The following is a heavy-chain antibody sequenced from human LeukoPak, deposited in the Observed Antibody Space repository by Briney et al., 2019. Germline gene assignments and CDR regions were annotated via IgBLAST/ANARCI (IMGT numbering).Heavy chain of an antibody. CDR1: GFTFSIYE. J-gene: IGHJ4*02. CDR3: ARGLRFDY. CDR2: IGTSDDTV. V-gene: IGHV3-48*03. Sequence: GGSLRLSCAASGFTFSIYEMNWVRQAPGKGLEWLSYIGTSDDTVYYADSVKGRFTISRDNSKNSVFLQMKSLRGEDTARYYCARGLRFDYWGQGALVTVSS.